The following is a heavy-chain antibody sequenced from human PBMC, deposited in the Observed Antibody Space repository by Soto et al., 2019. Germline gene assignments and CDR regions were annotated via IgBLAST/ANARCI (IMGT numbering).Heavy chain of an antibody. V-gene: IGHV2-26*01. CDR1: GFSLTTGKMG. CDR2: IFSDNER. J-gene: IGHJ6*02. Sequence: SGPTLVNPTETLTLTCTVSGFSLTTGKMGVSWIRQPPGKALEWLAHIFSDNERSYSTSLQGRLTISKDTSGSQVVLSMTNVDPVDTATYYCARMKVESYQFYSGMDVWGQGTTVTVSS. CDR3: ARMKVESYQFYSGMDV. D-gene: IGHD2-2*01.